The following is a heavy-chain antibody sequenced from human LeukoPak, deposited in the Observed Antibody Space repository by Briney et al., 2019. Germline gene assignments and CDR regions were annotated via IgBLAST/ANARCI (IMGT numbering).Heavy chain of an antibody. V-gene: IGHV1-2*02. CDR1: GYTFTVYY. J-gene: IGHJ4*02. D-gene: IGHD3-16*01. Sequence: GASVKVSCKASGYTFTVYYMHWVRQAPGQGLEWMGWINPNSGGTNYAQKFQGRVTMTRDTSISTACMELSGLRSDDTAVYYCARESPRRGGKIDYWGQGTLVTVSS. CDR2: INPNSGGT. CDR3: ARESPRRGGKIDY.